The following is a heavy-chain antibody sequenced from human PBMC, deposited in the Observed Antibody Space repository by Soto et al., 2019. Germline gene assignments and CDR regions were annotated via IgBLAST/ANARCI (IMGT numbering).Heavy chain of an antibody. CDR2: INGRGTSI. Sequence: VRQAPGKGLEWISYINGRGTSIKYEDSVKGRFTISRDNAWTSVYLQMDSLRDEDTAIYYCARQLVGATNSHWFDPWGQGTLVTVSS. CDR3: ARQLVGATNSHWFDP. D-gene: IGHD1-26*01. J-gene: IGHJ5*02. V-gene: IGHV3-48*03.